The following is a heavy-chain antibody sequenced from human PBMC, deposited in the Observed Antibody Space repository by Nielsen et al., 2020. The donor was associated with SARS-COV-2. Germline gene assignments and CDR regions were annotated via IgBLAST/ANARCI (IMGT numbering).Heavy chain of an antibody. CDR1: GFTFSSYA. CDR2: ISYDGSNK. Sequence: GESLKISCAASGFTFSSYAMHWVRQAPGKGLEWVAVISYDGSNKHYADSVKGRFTISRDNSKNTLYLQMNSLRAEDTAVYYCARNTVVTPLLGWIDYWGQGTLVTVSS. CDR3: ARNTVVTPLLGWIDY. J-gene: IGHJ4*02. V-gene: IGHV3-30*04. D-gene: IGHD4-23*01.